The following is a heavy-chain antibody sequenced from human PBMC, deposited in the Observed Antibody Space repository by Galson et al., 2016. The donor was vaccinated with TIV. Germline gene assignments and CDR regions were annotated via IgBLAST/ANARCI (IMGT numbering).Heavy chain of an antibody. J-gene: IGHJ4*01. CDR3: ARDYRIMSTNTLDL. Sequence: SVKVSCKASGYIFTNFYLHWVRQAPGQGLEWMGIINPDSGTTTYAQKFQGRITMTRDTSTSTSYMEVRSLRSEDTAVYFCARDYRIMSTNTLDLWGQGTLVTVSS. D-gene: IGHD2-2*01. CDR1: GYIFTNFY. CDR2: INPDSGTT. V-gene: IGHV1-46*01.